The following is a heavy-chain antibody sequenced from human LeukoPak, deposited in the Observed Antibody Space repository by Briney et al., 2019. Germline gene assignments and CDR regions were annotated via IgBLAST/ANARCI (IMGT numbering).Heavy chain of an antibody. D-gene: IGHD3-22*01. V-gene: IGHV3-23*01. CDR1: GFTFSSYA. J-gene: IGHJ4*02. CDR2: ISGSGGST. CDR3: AKDPSYYYDSSGYHFDY. Sequence: GGSLRLSCAASGFTFSSYAMSWFRQAPGKGLEWVSAISGSGGSTYYADSVKGRFTISRDNSKNTLYLQMNSLRAEDTAVYYYAKDPSYYYDSSGYHFDYWGQGTLVTVSS.